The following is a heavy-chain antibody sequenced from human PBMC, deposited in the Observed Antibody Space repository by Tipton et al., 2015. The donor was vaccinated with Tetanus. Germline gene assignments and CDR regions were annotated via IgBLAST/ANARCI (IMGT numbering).Heavy chain of an antibody. Sequence: QLVQSGAEVKKPGSSVKVSCKASGGTFSSYAISWVRQAPGQGLEWMGGIIPIFGTANYAQKFQGRVTITADESTSTAYMELSSLRSEDTAVYYCASGYCSSTSCYMGYYGMDVWGQGTTVTVSS. V-gene: IGHV1-69*01. J-gene: IGHJ6*02. CDR2: IIPIFGTA. CDR3: ASGYCSSTSCYMGYYGMDV. CDR1: GGTFSSYA. D-gene: IGHD2-2*02.